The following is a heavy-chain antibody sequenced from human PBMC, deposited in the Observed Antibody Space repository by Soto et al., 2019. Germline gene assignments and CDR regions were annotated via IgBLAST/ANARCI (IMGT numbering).Heavy chain of an antibody. CDR2: IIPIFGTA. J-gene: IGHJ3*02. Sequence: QVQLVQSGAEVKKPGSSVKVSCKASGGTFSSYAISWVRQAPGQGLEWMGGIIPIFGTANYAQKFQGRVTITADESKSTAYMELSSLRSEDTAVYYCARVYYDYVWGSYRYDAFDIWGQGTMVTVSS. D-gene: IGHD3-16*02. V-gene: IGHV1-69*01. CDR1: GGTFSSYA. CDR3: ARVYYDYVWGSYRYDAFDI.